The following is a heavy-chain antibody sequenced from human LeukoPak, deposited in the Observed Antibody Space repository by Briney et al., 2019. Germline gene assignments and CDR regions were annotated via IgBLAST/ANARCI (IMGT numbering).Heavy chain of an antibody. CDR2: IRYDGSNK. Sequence: GGSLRLSCAASGFTFSSYGMHWVRQAPGKGLEWVAFIRYDGSNKYYADSVKGRFTISRDNSKNTLYLQMNSLRAEDTAVYYCAKDLDVSGYDIAEYFQHWGQGTLVTVSS. CDR3: AKDLDVSGYDIAEYFQH. D-gene: IGHD5-12*01. J-gene: IGHJ1*01. V-gene: IGHV3-30*02. CDR1: GFTFSSYG.